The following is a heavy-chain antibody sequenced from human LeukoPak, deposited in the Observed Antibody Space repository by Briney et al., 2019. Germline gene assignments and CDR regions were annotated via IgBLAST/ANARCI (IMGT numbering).Heavy chain of an antibody. V-gene: IGHV3-7*01. J-gene: IGHJ4*02. Sequence: GGSLRLSCAASGFTFSNSWMAWVRQAPGKGLEWVANIKQDGSTKHYADSLMGRFTISRDNPKNSVYVQMNSLRADDTAVYYCARDTDGSLDYWGQGILVTVAS. CDR3: ARDTDGSLDY. CDR2: IKQDGSTK. CDR1: GFTFSNSW. D-gene: IGHD1-26*01.